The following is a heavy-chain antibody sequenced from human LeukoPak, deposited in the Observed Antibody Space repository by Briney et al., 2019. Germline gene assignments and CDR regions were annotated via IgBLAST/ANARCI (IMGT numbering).Heavy chain of an antibody. J-gene: IGHJ4*02. CDR3: ARGRRITIFGVVIDY. Sequence: GGSLRLSCAASGFTFSSYAMSWVRQAPGKGLEWVSAISGSGGSIYYADSVKGRFTISRDNAKNSLYLQMNSLRAEDTAVYYCARGRRITIFGVVIDYWGQGTLVTVSS. CDR2: ISGSGGSI. D-gene: IGHD3-3*01. V-gene: IGHV3-23*01. CDR1: GFTFSSYA.